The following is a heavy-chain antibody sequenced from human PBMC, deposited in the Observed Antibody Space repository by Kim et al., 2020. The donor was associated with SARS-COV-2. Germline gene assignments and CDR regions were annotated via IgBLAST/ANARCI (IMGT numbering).Heavy chain of an antibody. CDR3: ARGLRYYGSGSYYFNY. CDR1: GGSFSGYY. D-gene: IGHD3-10*01. J-gene: IGHJ4*01. V-gene: IGHV4-34*01. CDR2: INHSGST. Sequence: SETLSLTCAVYGGSFSGYYWSWIRQPPGKGLEWIGEINHSGSTNYNPSLKSRVTISVDTSKNQFSLKLSSVTAADTAVYYCARGLRYYGSGSYYFNYWG.